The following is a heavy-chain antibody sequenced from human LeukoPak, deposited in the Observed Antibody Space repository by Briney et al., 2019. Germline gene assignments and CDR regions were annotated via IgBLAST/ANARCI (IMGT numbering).Heavy chain of an antibody. Sequence: SEILSLTCAVYGGSFSGYYWSWIRQPPGKGLEWIGGINHSGSTNYNPSLKSRVTISVDTSKNQFSLKLSSVAAADTAVYYCARSRGNYGSGTLRNYFDYWGQGTLVTVSS. CDR2: INHSGST. V-gene: IGHV4-34*01. D-gene: IGHD3-10*01. CDR1: GGSFSGYY. CDR3: ARSRGNYGSGTLRNYFDY. J-gene: IGHJ4*02.